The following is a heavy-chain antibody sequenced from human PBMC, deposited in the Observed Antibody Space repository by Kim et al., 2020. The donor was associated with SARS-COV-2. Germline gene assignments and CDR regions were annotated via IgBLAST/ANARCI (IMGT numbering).Heavy chain of an antibody. Sequence: GGSLRLSCAASGFTFSSYAMHWVRQAPGKALEWVAVISYDGSNKYYADSVKGRFTISRDNSKNTLYLQMNSLRAEDTAVYYCAILQGIAAAGDFDYWGQGTLVTVSS. V-gene: IGHV3-30*04. J-gene: IGHJ4*02. CDR3: AILQGIAAAGDFDY. CDR2: ISYDGSNK. D-gene: IGHD6-13*01. CDR1: GFTFSSYA.